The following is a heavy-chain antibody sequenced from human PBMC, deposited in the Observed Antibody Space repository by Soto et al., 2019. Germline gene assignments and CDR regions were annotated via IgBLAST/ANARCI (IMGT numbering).Heavy chain of an antibody. CDR3: AKNRGSGSYTIWNFDF. J-gene: IGHJ2*01. CDR1: GFTFSNYA. CDR2: IHGGGDYT. D-gene: IGHD1-26*01. V-gene: IGHV3-23*01. Sequence: EVQVLESGGGLVQPGGSLRLSCAASGFTFSNYAMSWVRQAPGKGLEWVSTIHGGGDYTHNTDSVKGRFTISRDNSRNTLFLQMNSLRAEDTAVYYCAKNRGSGSYTIWNFDFWGRGTLVTVSS.